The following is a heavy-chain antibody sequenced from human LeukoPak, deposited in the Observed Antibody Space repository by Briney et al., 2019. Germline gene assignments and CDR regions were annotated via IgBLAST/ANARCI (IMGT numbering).Heavy chain of an antibody. D-gene: IGHD3-10*01. CDR3: ARLRSGSYSHFDY. V-gene: IGHV4-59*08. Sequence: SETLSLTCTVSGGSISSHYWSWIRQPPGKGLEWIGYIYYDGSTNSNPSLKSRVTISIDRSKNQFSLKLSSVTAADTAVYYCARLRSGSYSHFDYWGQGTLVTVSS. J-gene: IGHJ4*02. CDR2: IYYDGST. CDR1: GGSISSHY.